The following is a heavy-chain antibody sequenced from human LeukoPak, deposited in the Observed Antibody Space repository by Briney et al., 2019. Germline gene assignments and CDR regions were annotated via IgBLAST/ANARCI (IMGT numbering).Heavy chain of an antibody. J-gene: IGHJ4*02. Sequence: NPSETLSLTCAVYGGSFSGYYWSWIRQPPGKGLEWIGEINHSGSTNYNPSLKSRVTISVDTSKNQFSLKLSSVTAADTAVYYCARQGYYYDSSGYYAFDYWGQGTLVTVSS. CDR2: INHSGST. CDR3: ARQGYYYDSSGYYAFDY. CDR1: GGSFSGYY. D-gene: IGHD3-22*01. V-gene: IGHV4-34*01.